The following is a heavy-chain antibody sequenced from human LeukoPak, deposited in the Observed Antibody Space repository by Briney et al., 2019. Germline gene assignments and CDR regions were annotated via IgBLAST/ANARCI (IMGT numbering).Heavy chain of an antibody. CDR2: SGNAGDT. J-gene: IGHJ4*02. Sequence: GSLRLSCAASGFTFDVSAMNWVRQAPGKGLEWVSASGNAGDTYYADSVKGRFTISRDNSKKMLFLQMASLRAEDTAVYYCAKKTPGNYPSDYWGQGTLVTVSP. CDR3: AKKTPGNYPSDY. V-gene: IGHV3-23*01. D-gene: IGHD3-22*01. CDR1: GFTFDVSA.